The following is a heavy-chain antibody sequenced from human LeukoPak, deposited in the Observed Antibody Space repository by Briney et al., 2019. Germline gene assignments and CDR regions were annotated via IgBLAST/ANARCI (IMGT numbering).Heavy chain of an antibody. CDR3: THTYYYDSSGYDYYYYYYMDV. J-gene: IGHJ6*03. V-gene: IGHV3-73*01. Sequence: TGGSLRLSCAASGFTFSGSAMHWVRQASGKGLEWVGRIRSKANSYATAYAASVKGRFTISRDDSKNTAYLQMNSLKTEDTAVYYCTHTYYYDSSGYDYYYYYYMDVWGKGTTVTVS. CDR2: IRSKANSYAT. CDR1: GFTFSGSA. D-gene: IGHD3-22*01.